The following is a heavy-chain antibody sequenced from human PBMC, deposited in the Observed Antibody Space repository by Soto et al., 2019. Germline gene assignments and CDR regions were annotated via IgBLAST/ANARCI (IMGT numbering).Heavy chain of an antibody. Sequence: SVKVSCKASGGTLSSYAISWVRQAPGQGLEWMGGIIPIFGTANYAQKFQGRVTITADESTSTAYMELSSLRSEDTAVYYCARSPYSSGWKYYFDYWGQGTLVTVSS. J-gene: IGHJ4*02. CDR1: GGTLSSYA. V-gene: IGHV1-69*13. D-gene: IGHD6-19*01. CDR2: IIPIFGTA. CDR3: ARSPYSSGWKYYFDY.